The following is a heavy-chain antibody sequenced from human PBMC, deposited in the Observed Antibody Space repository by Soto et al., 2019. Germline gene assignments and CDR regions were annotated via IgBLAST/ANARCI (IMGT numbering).Heavy chain of an antibody. Sequence: GESLKISCQDSGHSFASYWIGWVRQMPGKGLEWMGVIYPGDSDIRYSPSFQGQVTISADKTISTAYLQWSSLKASDTAMYYCARLRADCSGGSCYSYYFDCWGQGTLVTVSS. CDR2: IYPGDSDI. CDR3: ARLRADCSGGSCYSYYFDC. J-gene: IGHJ4*02. CDR1: GHSFASYW. V-gene: IGHV5-51*01. D-gene: IGHD2-15*01.